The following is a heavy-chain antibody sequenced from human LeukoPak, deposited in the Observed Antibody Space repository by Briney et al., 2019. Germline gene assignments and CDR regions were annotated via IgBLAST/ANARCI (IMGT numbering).Heavy chain of an antibody. CDR2: IYSGGST. CDR1: GFTFSNAW. J-gene: IGHJ3*02. V-gene: IGHV3-53*01. CDR3: ARSSHYDILTGYSEEDAFDI. Sequence: PGGSLRLSCAASGFTFSNAWMSWVRQAPGKGLEWVSVIYSGGSTDYADSVKGRFTISRDTSKNTLYLQMNSLRVEDTAVYYCARSSHYDILTGYSEEDAFDIWGQGTMVTVSS. D-gene: IGHD3-9*01.